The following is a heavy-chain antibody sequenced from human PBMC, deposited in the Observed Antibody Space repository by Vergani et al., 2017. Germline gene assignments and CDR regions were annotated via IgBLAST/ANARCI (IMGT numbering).Heavy chain of an antibody. CDR1: GFSLSTSGMR. CDR2: IDWDDDK. J-gene: IGHJ6*02. D-gene: IGHD6-19*01. V-gene: IGHV2-70*04. Sequence: QVTLKESGPALVKPTQTLTLTCTFSGFSLSTSGMRVSWIRQPPGKALEWLARIDWDDDKFYSTSLTTRLTISKDTSKNQVVLTMTNMDPVDTATYYCARIRPGYSSGWLAGMDVWGQGTTVTVSS. CDR3: ARIRPGYSSGWLAGMDV.